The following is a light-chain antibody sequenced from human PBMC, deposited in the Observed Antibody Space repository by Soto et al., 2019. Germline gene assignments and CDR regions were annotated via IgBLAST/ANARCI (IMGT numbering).Light chain of an antibody. CDR3: QQSYSTPIT. CDR2: AAS. CDR1: QSISSY. Sequence: DIQMTQSPSSLRAYPAARVIITCWASQSISSYLNWYQQKPGKAPKLMIYAASSLQSGVPSRFSGSGSGTDFTLTISSLQPEDVATYYCQQSYSTPITFGQGTRLEIK. J-gene: IGKJ5*01. V-gene: IGKV1-39*01.